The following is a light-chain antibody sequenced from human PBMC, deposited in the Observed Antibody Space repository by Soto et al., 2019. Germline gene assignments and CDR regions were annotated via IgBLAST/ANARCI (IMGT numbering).Light chain of an antibody. J-gene: IGLJ1*01. CDR1: SSDVGGYNY. CDR3: CSYAGSNYV. CDR2: DVS. V-gene: IGLV2-11*01. Sequence: QSVLTQPRSVSGSPGQSVTISCTGTSSDVGGYNYVSWYQQHPGKAPKLMIYDVSKRPSGVPDRFSGSKSGNTASLTISGLQAEDEADYYCCSYAGSNYVFGTGTELTVL.